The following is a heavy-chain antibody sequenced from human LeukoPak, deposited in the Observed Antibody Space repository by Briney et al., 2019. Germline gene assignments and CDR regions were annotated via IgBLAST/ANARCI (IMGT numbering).Heavy chain of an antibody. CDR2: ISGSGGST. J-gene: IGHJ4*02. V-gene: IGHV3-23*01. CDR3: AKVPGIFGVVTADY. Sequence: PGGSLRLSCAASGFAFSSYAMSWVRQAPGKGLAWVSAISGSGGSTYYADSVKGRFTISRDNSKNTLYLQMNSLRAEDTAVYYCAKVPGIFGVVTADYWGQGTLVTVSS. D-gene: IGHD3-3*01. CDR1: GFAFSSYA.